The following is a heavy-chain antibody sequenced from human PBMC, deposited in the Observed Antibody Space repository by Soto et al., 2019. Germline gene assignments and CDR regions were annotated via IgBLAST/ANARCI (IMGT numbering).Heavy chain of an antibody. J-gene: IGHJ6*02. V-gene: IGHV4-30-4*01. Sequence: PSETLSLTCTVSGGSISSVDYYWSWIRQPPGKGLELIGYIYYSGSTYYNPSLTSRVTISVDTSKNQFSLKLSSVTAADTAVYYCARDSLLRLKGGMDXWGQGTTVTVS. CDR1: GGSISSVDYY. CDR2: IYYSGST. CDR3: ARDSLLRLKGGMDX.